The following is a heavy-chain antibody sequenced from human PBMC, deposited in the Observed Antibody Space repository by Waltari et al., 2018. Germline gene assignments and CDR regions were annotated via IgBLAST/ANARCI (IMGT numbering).Heavy chain of an antibody. J-gene: IGHJ4*02. Sequence: QVQLQQWGAGLLKPSETLSLTCAVYGGSFSGYYWSWIRQPPGKGLEWIGEINHSGSTNYNPSRKSRVTISVDTSKNQFSLKLSSVTAADTAVYYCARGRVLLWFRNYFDYWGQGTLVTVSS. CDR3: ARGRVLLWFRNYFDY. D-gene: IGHD3-10*01. CDR2: INHSGST. CDR1: GGSFSGYY. V-gene: IGHV4-34*01.